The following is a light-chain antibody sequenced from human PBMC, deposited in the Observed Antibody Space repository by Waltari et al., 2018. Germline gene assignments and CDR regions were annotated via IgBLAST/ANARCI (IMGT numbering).Light chain of an antibody. Sequence: EIVLTQSPATLSLSPGERATLSCRASQSVSSYLAWYQQKPGQAPRLLIYDASNRATGIPARFSGSWSGTDFTLTISGLEPEDCAVYYCQQRSNWLTFGGGTKVEIK. J-gene: IGKJ4*01. CDR1: QSVSSY. CDR2: DAS. CDR3: QQRSNWLT. V-gene: IGKV3-11*01.